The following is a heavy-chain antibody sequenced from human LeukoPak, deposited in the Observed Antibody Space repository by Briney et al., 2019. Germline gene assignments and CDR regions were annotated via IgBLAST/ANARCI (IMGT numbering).Heavy chain of an antibody. CDR1: GLTFNNYA. CDR2: VSYDAVST. J-gene: IGHJ6*03. Sequence: GGSLRLSCAASGLTFNNYALSCVRPAPGKGLEWVSAVSYDAVSTDYADSVKGRFTISRDNSNNTLYLQMNSLRAEDTAVYYCAKPYQLLFYFYYYMFVWGKGTTVTVSS. D-gene: IGHD2-2*01. V-gene: IGHV3-23*01. CDR3: AKPYQLLFYFYYYMFV.